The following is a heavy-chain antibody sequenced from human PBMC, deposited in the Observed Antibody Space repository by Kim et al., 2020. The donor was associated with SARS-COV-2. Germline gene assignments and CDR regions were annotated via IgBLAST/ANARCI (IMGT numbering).Heavy chain of an antibody. CDR3: ARAQYYYGSGSLPDDY. V-gene: IGHV3-11*05. D-gene: IGHD3-10*01. J-gene: IGHJ4*02. Sequence: SVKGRFTISRDNAKNSLYLQMNSLRAEDTAVYYCARAQYYYGSGSLPDDYWGQGTLVTVSS.